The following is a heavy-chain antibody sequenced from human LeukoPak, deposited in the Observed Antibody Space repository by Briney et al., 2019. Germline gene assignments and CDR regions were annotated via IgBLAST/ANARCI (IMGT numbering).Heavy chain of an antibody. J-gene: IGHJ4*02. Sequence: GGSLRLSCAASEFTFSDYNMNWVRQAPGKGLEWVSYISSSSSTIYYADSVKGRFTISRDNAKNSLYLQMNSLRAEDTAVYYCARGTGDFDYWGQGTLVTVSS. D-gene: IGHD7-27*01. V-gene: IGHV3-48*01. CDR2: ISSSSSTI. CDR3: ARGTGDFDY. CDR1: EFTFSDYN.